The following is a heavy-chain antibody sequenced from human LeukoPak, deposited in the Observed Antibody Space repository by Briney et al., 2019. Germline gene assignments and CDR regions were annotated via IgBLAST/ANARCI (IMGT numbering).Heavy chain of an antibody. D-gene: IGHD6-19*01. V-gene: IGHV3-66*02. CDR3: ARLAYSSLLGDY. CDR2: IHGGGYT. J-gene: IGHJ4*02. CDR1: EFTDRGDY. Sequence: PGGSLTHPCAASEFTDRGDYMIGPRQAPGEGLEWVSVIHGGGYTYYADTVKGRFTITRDNSKNTLYLQMNSLRAEDTAVYYCARLAYSSLLGDYWGQGTLVAASS.